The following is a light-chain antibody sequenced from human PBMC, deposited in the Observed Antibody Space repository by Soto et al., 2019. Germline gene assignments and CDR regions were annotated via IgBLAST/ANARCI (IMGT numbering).Light chain of an antibody. J-gene: IGLJ3*02. CDR1: SSDVGNYNF. V-gene: IGLV2-14*01. Sequence: QSVLTQPASVSGSPGQSITISCTGTSSDVGNYNFVSWYQQHPGKAPKLLIYEVSHRPSGVSNRFSGSKSANTASLTISGLQAEDEADYYCGSFTTSSTWVFGGGTKVTVL. CDR3: GSFTTSSTWV. CDR2: EVS.